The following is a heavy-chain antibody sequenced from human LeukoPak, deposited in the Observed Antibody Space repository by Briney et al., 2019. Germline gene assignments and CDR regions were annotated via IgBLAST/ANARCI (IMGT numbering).Heavy chain of an antibody. J-gene: IGHJ4*02. Sequence: PGGSLRLSCAASGFTVSSNYMSWVRQAPGKGLELVSVIYSGGSTYYADSVKGRFTISRDNSKNTLFLQMNSLRAEDTAVYYCARAPSYYYDSSGYFHFDNWGQGTLVTVSS. CDR3: ARAPSYYYDSSGYFHFDN. D-gene: IGHD3-22*01. CDR1: GFTVSSNY. CDR2: IYSGGST. V-gene: IGHV3-53*01.